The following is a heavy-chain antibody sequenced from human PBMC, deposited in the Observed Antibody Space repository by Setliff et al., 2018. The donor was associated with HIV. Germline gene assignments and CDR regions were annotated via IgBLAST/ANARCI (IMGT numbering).Heavy chain of an antibody. CDR1: GFTFSNYW. V-gene: IGHV3-7*03. J-gene: IGHJ3*02. CDR2: IKGDGSDN. CDR3: ARSKGASYYDSFDAFDI. Sequence: GGSLRLSCTASGFTFSNYWMSWVRQAPEKGLEWVAIIKGDGSDNRYGDSVKGRFTISRDNAKNSLYLQMNSLRAEDTAVYYCARSKGASYYDSFDAFDIWGQGTMVTVSS. D-gene: IGHD3-22*01.